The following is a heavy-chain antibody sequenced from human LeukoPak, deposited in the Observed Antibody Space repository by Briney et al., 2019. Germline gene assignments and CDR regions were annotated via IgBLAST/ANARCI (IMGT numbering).Heavy chain of an antibody. J-gene: IGHJ5*02. Sequence: PGGSLRLSCVASGFPFSSYWMTWVRQAPGKGLEWVANIKQDGSKKSYVDSVKGRFTISRDNAKNTLYLQVNSLRAEDTAVYYCARDLPRTSGPWGQGTLVTVSS. CDR2: IKQDGSKK. CDR3: ARDLPRTSGP. CDR1: GFPFSSYW. V-gene: IGHV3-7*01. D-gene: IGHD3-10*01.